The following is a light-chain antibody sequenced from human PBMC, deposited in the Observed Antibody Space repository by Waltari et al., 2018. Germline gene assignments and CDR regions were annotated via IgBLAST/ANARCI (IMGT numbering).Light chain of an antibody. CDR1: QSMSTS. V-gene: IGKV3-11*01. CDR3: QKRGNWPIT. J-gene: IGKJ5*01. CDR2: DAS. Sequence: EIVLTQSPATLSLSPGERATLSCRASQSMSTSLVWYQQKPGQAPRRLIYDASSRASGIPARFRGSGSGTDFTLTSSSLEPEDFAVYYCQKRGNWPITFGQGTRLEIK.